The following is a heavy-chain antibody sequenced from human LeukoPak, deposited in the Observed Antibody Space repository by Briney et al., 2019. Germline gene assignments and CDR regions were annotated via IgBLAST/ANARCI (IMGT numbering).Heavy chain of an antibody. J-gene: IGHJ4*01. V-gene: IGHV1-18*01. CDR3: ARDWDDGCSSTSCSSLDY. D-gene: IGHD2-2*01. CDR2: ISAYNGNT. CDR1: GYTFTSYG. Sequence: GASVTVPHMASGYTFTSYGIIWVRQAPGQGLEWMGWISAYNGNTNYAQKLQDRVTMTTDTPTSTAYMELRMLRSDDTAVYYCARDWDDGCSSTSCSSLDYWG.